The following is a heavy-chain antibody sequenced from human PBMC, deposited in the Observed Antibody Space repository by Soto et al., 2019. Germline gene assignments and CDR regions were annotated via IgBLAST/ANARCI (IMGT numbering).Heavy chain of an antibody. Sequence: ASVKVSCKASGYTLTSYYMHWVRQAPGQGLEWMGIINPSGGSTSYAQKFQGRVTMTRDTSTSTVYMELSSLRSEDTAVYYCATAAARPGYYMDVWGKGTTVTVSS. D-gene: IGHD6-6*01. V-gene: IGHV1-46*03. CDR2: INPSGGST. CDR3: ATAAARPGYYMDV. CDR1: GYTLTSYY. J-gene: IGHJ6*03.